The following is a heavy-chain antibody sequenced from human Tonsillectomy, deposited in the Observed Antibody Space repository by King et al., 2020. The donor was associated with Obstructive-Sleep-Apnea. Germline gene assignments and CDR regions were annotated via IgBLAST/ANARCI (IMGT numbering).Heavy chain of an antibody. CDR1: GFTFSNAW. CDR2: IKSKTVGGTT. V-gene: IGHV3-15*01. Sequence: VQLVQSGGGLVKPGGSLRLSCAASGFTFSNAWMSWVRQAPGKGLEWVGRIKSKTVGGTTDYAAAVKGRVTISSEDSKNTLYLQMNSLKTEATAVYYCTTDLFPDYTLLSLAEYFPHWGQGTLVTVSS. CDR3: TTDLFPDYTLLSLAEYFPH. J-gene: IGHJ1*01. D-gene: IGHD4-11*01.